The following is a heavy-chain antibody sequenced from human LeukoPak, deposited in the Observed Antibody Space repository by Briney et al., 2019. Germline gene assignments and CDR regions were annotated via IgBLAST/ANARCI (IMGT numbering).Heavy chain of an antibody. Sequence: SETLSLTCTVSGGSISSYYWSWIRQPPGKGLEWIGYIYYSGSTNYNPSLKSRVTISVDTPKNQFSLKLSSVTAADTAVYYCARTRYSSSWHVPDYWGQGALVTVSS. CDR3: ARTRYSSSWHVPDY. J-gene: IGHJ4*02. CDR2: IYYSGST. CDR1: GGSISSYY. V-gene: IGHV4-59*12. D-gene: IGHD6-13*01.